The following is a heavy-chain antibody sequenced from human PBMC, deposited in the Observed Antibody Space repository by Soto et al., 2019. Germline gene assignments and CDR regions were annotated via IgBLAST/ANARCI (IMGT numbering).Heavy chain of an antibody. CDR3: ARGSMIVVVIGAFDI. Sequence: PSETLSLTCTVSGGSISSYYCSWIRQPPGKGLEWIGYIYYSGSTNYNPSLKSRVTISVDTSKNQFSLKLSSVTAADTAVYYCARGSMIVVVIGAFDIWGQGTMVT. V-gene: IGHV4-59*01. CDR2: IYYSGST. J-gene: IGHJ3*02. CDR1: GGSISSYY. D-gene: IGHD3-22*01.